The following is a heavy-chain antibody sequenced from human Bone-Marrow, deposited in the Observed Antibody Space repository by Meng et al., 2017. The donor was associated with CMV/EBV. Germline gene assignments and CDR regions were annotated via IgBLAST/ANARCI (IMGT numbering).Heavy chain of an antibody. CDR2: IYSGGST. J-gene: IGHJ4*02. CDR1: GFTVSSNY. D-gene: IGHD3-22*01. V-gene: IGHV3-66*02. CDR3: AEDRHSSGYYYFDY. Sequence: GESLKISCAASGFTVSSNYMSWVRQAPGKGLEWVSVIYSGGSTYYADSVKGRFTISRDNSKNTLYLQMNSLRAEDTAVYYCAEDRHSSGYYYFDYWGQGSLVTVSS.